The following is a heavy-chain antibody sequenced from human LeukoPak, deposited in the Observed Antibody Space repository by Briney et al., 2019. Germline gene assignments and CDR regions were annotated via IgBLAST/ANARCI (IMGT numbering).Heavy chain of an antibody. CDR3: AKEGDIAMVTGYYMDV. Sequence: GGSLRLSCAASGFTFSNYGMHWVRQAPGKGLEWVAVIWYGGSNKYYADSVKGRFTISRDNSKNTLYLEINSLRVEDTAVYYCAKEGDIAMVTGYYMDVWGKGTTVTVSS. CDR1: GFTFSNYG. D-gene: IGHD5-18*01. V-gene: IGHV3-33*06. J-gene: IGHJ6*03. CDR2: IWYGGSNK.